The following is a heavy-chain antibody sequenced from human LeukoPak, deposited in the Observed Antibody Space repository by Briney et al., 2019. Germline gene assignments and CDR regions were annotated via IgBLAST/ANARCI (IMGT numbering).Heavy chain of an antibody. CDR1: GFTFRSCE. J-gene: IGHJ3*02. Sequence: GGSLRLSCAASGFTFRSCELSWVRQAPAKGLEWVSYISSSGSFIYYADSVKGRFTISRDNARNSLFLQMNSLRAEDTAVYYCARDLRYCSSASCSENGAFDIWGQGTMVTVSP. CDR3: ARDLRYCSSASCSENGAFDI. V-gene: IGHV3-48*03. D-gene: IGHD2-2*01. CDR2: ISSSGSFI.